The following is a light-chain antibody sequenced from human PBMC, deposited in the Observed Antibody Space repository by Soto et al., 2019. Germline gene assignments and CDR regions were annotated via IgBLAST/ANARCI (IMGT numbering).Light chain of an antibody. CDR1: SGRIASNY. CDR3: QSYDSRNVV. Sequence: NFLLTRPHSVSECPGRTVTISCTRSSGRIASNYVQWYQQRPGSAPTTVIYEDNQRPSGVPDRFSGSIDRSSNSASLTISGLKTEDEADYYCQSYDSRNVVFGGGTKVTVL. CDR2: EDN. V-gene: IGLV6-57*04. J-gene: IGLJ3*02.